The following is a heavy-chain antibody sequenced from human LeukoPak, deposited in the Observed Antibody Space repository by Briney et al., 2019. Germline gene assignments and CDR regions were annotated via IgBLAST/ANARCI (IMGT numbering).Heavy chain of an antibody. CDR2: IKSKTDGGTT. J-gene: IGHJ1*01. CDR1: GFTFSNAW. CDR3: AREKWLYDNS. Sequence: AGGSLRLSCAASGFTFSNAWMTWVRQAPGKGLEWVCRIKSKTDGGTTDYAAPVEGRFTISRDDSKNTLFLQMNSLKTEGTAVYYCAREKWLYDNSGGQGTLVTVAS. V-gene: IGHV3-15*01. D-gene: IGHD5/OR15-5a*01.